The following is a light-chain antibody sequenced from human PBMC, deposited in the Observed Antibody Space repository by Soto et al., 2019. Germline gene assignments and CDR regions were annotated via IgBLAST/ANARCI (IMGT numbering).Light chain of an antibody. CDR2: HVS. V-gene: IGLV2-14*01. Sequence: QAVVTQPASVSGSPGQSITISCTATTSDVGDYNYVSWYQQYPGKAPKPIIYHVSNRPSGVSNRFSGSKSGDTASLTISGLQAEDVADYYCSSYTRGGSVIFGGGTKRTVL. J-gene: IGLJ2*01. CDR3: SSYTRGGSVI. CDR1: TSDVGDYNY.